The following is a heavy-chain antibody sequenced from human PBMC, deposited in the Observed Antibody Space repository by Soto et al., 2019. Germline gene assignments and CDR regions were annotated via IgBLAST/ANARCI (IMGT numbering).Heavy chain of an antibody. Sequence: QVQLQESGPGLVKPSETLSLTCTVSGGSVSSGSYYWSWIRQPPGKGLEWIGYIYYSGSTIYNPSLKSRVTISVDTSKNQFSLKLSSVTAADTAVYYCARDNWNDYFDYWGQGTLVTVSS. D-gene: IGHD1-20*01. CDR2: IYYSGST. V-gene: IGHV4-61*01. CDR1: GGSVSSGSYY. CDR3: ARDNWNDYFDY. J-gene: IGHJ4*02.